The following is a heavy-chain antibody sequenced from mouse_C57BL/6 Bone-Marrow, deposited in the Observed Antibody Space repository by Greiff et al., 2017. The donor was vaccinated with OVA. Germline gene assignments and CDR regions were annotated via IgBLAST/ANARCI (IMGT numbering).Heavy chain of an antibody. CDR2: IWSGGST. Sequence: QVQLQQSGPGLVQPSQSLSITCTVSGFSLTSYGVHWVRQSPGKGLERLGVIWSGGSTDYNAAFMSRLSITKDNSKSQVYFIMNSMQADDTAIYYSAKKLLPCSPFAYWGQGTLVTVSA. CDR3: AKKLLPCSPFAY. V-gene: IGHV2-5*01. CDR1: GFSLTSYG. D-gene: IGHD1-1*01. J-gene: IGHJ3*01.